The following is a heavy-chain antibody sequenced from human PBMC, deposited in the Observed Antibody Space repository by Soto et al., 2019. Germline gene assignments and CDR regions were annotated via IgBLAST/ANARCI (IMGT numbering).Heavy chain of an antibody. CDR2: ISGSGSSP. J-gene: IGHJ4*02. CDR1: GFTFSSYA. Sequence: EVQVLESGGGLVQPGGSLRLSCAASGFTFSSYAMSWVRPAPGQGLEWVSAISGSGSSPYYAYSVKGRFTISRDNSKNTLYLQMNSLRAEDTALYYCATTASMTIRDGFDHWGQGTLVTVSS. V-gene: IGHV3-23*01. CDR3: ATTASMTIRDGFDH. D-gene: IGHD4-17*01.